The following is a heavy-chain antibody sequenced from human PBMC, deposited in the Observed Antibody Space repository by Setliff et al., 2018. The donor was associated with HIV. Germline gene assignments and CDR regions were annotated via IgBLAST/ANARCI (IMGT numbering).Heavy chain of an antibody. CDR3: ARDGSGYNFWSGRKPLDY. J-gene: IGHJ4*02. CDR1: GYTFTNYD. D-gene: IGHD3-3*01. Sequence: ASVKVSCKASGYTFTNYDMHWVRQAPGQGLEWMGWINAGNGNTKYSQNFQGRVTISRDTSATTVYMELSSLRSEDAAVYYCARDGSGYNFWSGRKPLDYWGQGTLVTVSS. CDR2: INAGNGNT. V-gene: IGHV1-3*01.